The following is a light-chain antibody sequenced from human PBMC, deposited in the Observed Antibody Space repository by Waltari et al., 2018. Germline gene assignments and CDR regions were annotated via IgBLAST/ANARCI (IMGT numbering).Light chain of an antibody. CDR1: QSVSGN. J-gene: IGKJ4*01. CDR2: GAS. CDR3: QHSNNWPLT. Sequence: EIVMTQSPATLSVSAGERATLSCRASQSVSGNLAWYQQKPGQAPRLLIYGASTRAPGIPARFSGSGFGTDFTLTISSLQSEDYAVYFCQHSNNWPLTFGGGTELEIK. V-gene: IGKV3-15*01.